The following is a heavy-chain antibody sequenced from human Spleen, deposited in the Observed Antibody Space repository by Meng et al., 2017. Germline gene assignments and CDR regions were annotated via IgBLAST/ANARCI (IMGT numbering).Heavy chain of an antibody. D-gene: IGHD6-19*01. V-gene: IGHV1-18*01. CDR2: IHTSGNA. Sequence: QVQLVQSGSELKKPRASVKVSCKASGYTYTHYQMDLVRQAPGQGLEWMGWIHTSGNANDAQKFQGRVTMTTDTSTTTAYMELRSLRSDDSALYYCVKHSSDWSLDSWGQGTLVTVSS. CDR1: GYTYTHYQ. J-gene: IGHJ4*02. CDR3: VKHSSDWSLDS.